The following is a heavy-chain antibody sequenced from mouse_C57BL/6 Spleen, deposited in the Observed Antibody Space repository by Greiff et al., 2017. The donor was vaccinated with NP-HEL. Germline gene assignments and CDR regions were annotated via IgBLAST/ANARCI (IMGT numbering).Heavy chain of an antibody. CDR2: IDPEDGDT. Sequence: VQLKQSGAELVRPGASVKLSCTASGFNFTDYYMHWVKQRPEQGLEWIGRIDPEDGDTEYAPKFQGKATMTADTSSNTAYLQLSSLTSEDTAVYYCTSWPSWSTVVGYWGQGTTLTVSS. D-gene: IGHD1-1*01. CDR3: TSWPSWSTVVGY. CDR1: GFNFTDYY. V-gene: IGHV14-1*01. J-gene: IGHJ2*01.